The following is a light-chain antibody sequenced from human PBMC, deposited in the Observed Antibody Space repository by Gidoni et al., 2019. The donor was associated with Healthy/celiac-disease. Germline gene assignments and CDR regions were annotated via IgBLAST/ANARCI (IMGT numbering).Light chain of an antibody. CDR1: QSIYSW. J-gene: IGKJ2*01. CDR3: QQYNSFSYT. CDR2: YDS. V-gene: IGKV1-5*01. Sequence: DIQRTQYPSTLSASVGDRVTITCRASQSIYSWLAWYQQRPGKAPKLLIFYDSSLESGVPSRFSGSGSGTEFTLTITSLQPDDFATYYCQQYNSFSYTFGQGTKLEIK.